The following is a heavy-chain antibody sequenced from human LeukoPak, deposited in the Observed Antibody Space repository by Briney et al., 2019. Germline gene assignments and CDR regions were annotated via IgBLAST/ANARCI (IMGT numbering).Heavy chain of an antibody. Sequence: SQTLSLTCTVSGGSFSSGSYSWSWIRQPAGKGLEWIGRIYTSGSTNYNPSLKSRVTISVDASKNQFSLKLSSVTAADTAVYYCARDFLGTNWYFDLWGRGTLVTVSS. V-gene: IGHV4-61*02. J-gene: IGHJ2*01. D-gene: IGHD7-27*01. CDR3: ARDFLGTNWYFDL. CDR1: GGSFSSGSYS. CDR2: IYTSGST.